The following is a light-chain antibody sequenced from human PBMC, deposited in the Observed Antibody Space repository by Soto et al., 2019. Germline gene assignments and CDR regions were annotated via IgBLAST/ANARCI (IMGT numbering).Light chain of an antibody. CDR2: GAS. CDR1: QSVSSY. CDR3: QQYGSSRT. Sequence: EIVLAQSPATLSLSPGERATLSCRASQSVSSYLAWYQQKPGQTPRLLSYGASSRATGMPDRFSGSGSGTDFTLAMSRLEPEDFAVYYCQQYGSSRTFGQGTKVDIK. J-gene: IGKJ1*01. V-gene: IGKV3-20*01.